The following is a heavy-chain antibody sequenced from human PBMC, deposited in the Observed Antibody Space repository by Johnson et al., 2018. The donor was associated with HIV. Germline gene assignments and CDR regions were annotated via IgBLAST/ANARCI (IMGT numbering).Heavy chain of an antibody. Sequence: VQLVESGGGVVRPGGSLRLSCAASGFTFNDYGMSWVRQGPGKGLEWVSGINWNGGSIGYADSVKGRFTISRDNAKNSLYLQMNSLRAEDTALYYCARVLGGGITGTTGDAFDIWGQGTMVTVSS. CDR3: ARVLGGGITGTTGDAFDI. V-gene: IGHV3-20*04. J-gene: IGHJ3*02. CDR1: GFTFNDYG. CDR2: INWNGGSI. D-gene: IGHD1-7*01.